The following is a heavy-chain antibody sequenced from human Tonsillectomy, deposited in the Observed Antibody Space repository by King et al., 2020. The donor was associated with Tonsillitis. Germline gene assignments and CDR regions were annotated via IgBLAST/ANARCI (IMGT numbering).Heavy chain of an antibody. J-gene: IGHJ5*02. CDR2: ISAYNGNI. CDR1: GYTFTSYG. CDR3: AREQDRFGVADNWFDP. Sequence: VQLVQSGAEVKKPGASVKVSCKASGYTFTSYGISWVRQAPGQGLEWMGWISAYNGNIKYAQKFQDRLTMTTDTSTNTAYMELRSLRSDDTAVYYCAREQDRFGVADNWFDPWGQGTLVTVSS. V-gene: IGHV1-18*01. D-gene: IGHD3-3*01.